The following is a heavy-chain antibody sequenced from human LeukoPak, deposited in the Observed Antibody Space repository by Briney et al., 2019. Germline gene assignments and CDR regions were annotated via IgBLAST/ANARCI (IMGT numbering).Heavy chain of an antibody. CDR3: ARSTTYYDILTGSYFDP. CDR2: IIPIFGTA. V-gene: IGHV1-69*05. J-gene: IGHJ5*02. Sequence: SVKVSCKASGGTFSSYAISWVRQAPGQGLEWMGGIIPIFGTANYAQKFQGRVTITTDESTSTAYMELSSLGSEDTAVYYCARSTTYYDILTGSYFDPWGQGTLVTVSS. D-gene: IGHD3-9*01. CDR1: GGTFSSYA.